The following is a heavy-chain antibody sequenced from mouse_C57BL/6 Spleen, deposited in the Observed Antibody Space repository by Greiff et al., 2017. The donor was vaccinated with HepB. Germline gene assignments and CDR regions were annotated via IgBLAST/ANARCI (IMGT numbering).Heavy chain of an antibody. CDR3: ARDWDVLFAY. V-gene: IGHV1-66*01. CDR1: GYSFTSYY. D-gene: IGHD4-1*01. J-gene: IGHJ3*01. Sequence: QVQLQQSGPELVKPGASVKISCKASGYSFTSYYIHWVKQRPGQGLEWIGWIYPGSGNTKYNEKFKGKATLTADTSSSTAYMQLSSLTSEDSAVYYCARDWDVLFAYWGQGTLVTVSA. CDR2: IYPGSGNT.